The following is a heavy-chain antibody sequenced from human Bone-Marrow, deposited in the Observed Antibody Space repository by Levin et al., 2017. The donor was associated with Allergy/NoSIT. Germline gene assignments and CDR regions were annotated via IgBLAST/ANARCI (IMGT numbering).Heavy chain of an antibody. V-gene: IGHV3-23*01. CDR1: GFTFSNHA. J-gene: IGHJ4*02. Sequence: GESLKISCAPSGFTFSNHAMHWARQAPGKGLEWVSAIAGDGSTYYAGSVRGRFTISTDISKNTLYLQMNSLRAEDTAIYSCANFYGDYEAYWGQGTLVTVSS. D-gene: IGHD4-17*01. CDR3: ANFYGDYEAY. CDR2: IAGDGST.